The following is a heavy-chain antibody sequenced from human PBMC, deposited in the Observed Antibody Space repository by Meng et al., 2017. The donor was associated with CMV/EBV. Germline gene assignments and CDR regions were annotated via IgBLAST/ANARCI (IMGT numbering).Heavy chain of an antibody. CDR3: ARVLDYSNYWFDP. J-gene: IGHJ5*02. V-gene: IGHV1-46*01. Sequence: KAAGYTLTSNYKHWVRQAPGQGLEWMRIINPSGGSTNYAQKFQGRVTMTRDTSTSTVYMELSSLRSEDTAVYYCARVLDYSNYWFDPWGQGTLVTVSS. D-gene: IGHD4-11*01. CDR2: INPSGGST. CDR1: GYTLTSNY.